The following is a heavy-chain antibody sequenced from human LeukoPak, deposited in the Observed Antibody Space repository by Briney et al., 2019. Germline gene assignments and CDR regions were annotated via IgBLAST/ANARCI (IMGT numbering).Heavy chain of an antibody. CDR2: IYYSGST. V-gene: IGHV4-59*01. CDR1: GGSISSYY. CDR3: AREERSTDSDWFDP. Sequence: PSETLSLTCTVSGGSISSYYWSWIRQPPGKGLEWIGYIYYSGSTNYNPSLKSRVTISVDTSKNQFSLKLSSVTAADTAVYYCAREERSTDSDWFDPWGQGTLVTVYS. J-gene: IGHJ5*02. D-gene: IGHD1-26*01.